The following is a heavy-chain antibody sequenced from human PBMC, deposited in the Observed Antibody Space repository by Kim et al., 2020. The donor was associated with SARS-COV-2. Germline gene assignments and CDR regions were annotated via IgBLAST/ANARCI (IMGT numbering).Heavy chain of an antibody. CDR2: IKQDGSEK. D-gene: IGHD3-16*02. Sequence: GGSLRLSCAASGFTFSSYWMSRVRQAPGKGLEWVANIKQDGSEKYYVDSVKGRFTISRDNAKNSLYLQMNSLRAEGTAVYYCARVRDDYVWGSYRYSSHYFDYWGQGTLVTVSS. V-gene: IGHV3-7*01. J-gene: IGHJ4*02. CDR3: ARVRDDYVWGSYRYSSHYFDY. CDR1: GFTFSSYW.